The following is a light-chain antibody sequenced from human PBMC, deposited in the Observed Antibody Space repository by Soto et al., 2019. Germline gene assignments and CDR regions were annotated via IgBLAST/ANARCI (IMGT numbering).Light chain of an antibody. CDR3: QQFNSYPHT. CDR1: QDISSS. CDR2: GVS. Sequence: DIQLTQSPSLLSASVGDRVSITCRASQDISSSLAWFQQKPGKAPKLLVYGVSTLQSGVPSGFNGSGSGTEFTLTIGSLQTEDFATYYCQQFNSYPHTFGQGTELEIK. J-gene: IGKJ2*01. V-gene: IGKV1-9*01.